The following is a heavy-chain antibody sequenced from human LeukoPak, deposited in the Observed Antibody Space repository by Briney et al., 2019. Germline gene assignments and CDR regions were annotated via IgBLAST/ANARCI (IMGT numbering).Heavy chain of an antibody. CDR3: ARGRSSSGYYKRKPEYYFDY. J-gene: IGHJ4*02. Sequence: KPSETLSLTCAVYGGSFSGYYWSWIRQPPGKGLEWIGEINHSGSTNYNPSLKSRVTISVDTSKNQYSLKLSSVTAADTAVYYCARGRSSSGYYKRKPEYYFDYWGQGTLVTVSS. D-gene: IGHD3-22*01. CDR1: GGSFSGYY. V-gene: IGHV4-34*01. CDR2: INHSGST.